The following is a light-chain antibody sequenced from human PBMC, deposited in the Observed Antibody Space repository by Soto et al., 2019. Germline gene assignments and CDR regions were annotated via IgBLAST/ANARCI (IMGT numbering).Light chain of an antibody. Sequence: QSVLTQPPSVSAAPGQKVTISCSGSSSNIGRNYVSWYQQFPGTAPKLLIYDNDKRFSGIPDRFSASKSGTSATLGITGLQTGDEADYYCEAWDHRLNAVMFGGGTQLTVL. CDR3: EAWDHRLNAVM. CDR2: DND. J-gene: IGLJ3*02. CDR1: SSNIGRNY. V-gene: IGLV1-51*01.